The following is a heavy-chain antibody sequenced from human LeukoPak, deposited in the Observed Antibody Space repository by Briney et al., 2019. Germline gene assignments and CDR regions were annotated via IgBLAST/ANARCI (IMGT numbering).Heavy chain of an antibody. D-gene: IGHD6-19*01. CDR3: ARGPRRQQWLVRRIQAPFDY. V-gene: IGHV4-34*01. CDR2: INHSGST. Sequence: SKTLSLTCAVYGGSFSGYYWSWIRQPPGKGLEWIGEINHSGSTNYNPSLKSRVTISVDTSKNQFSLKLSSVTAADTAVYYCARGPRRQQWLVRRIQAPFDYWGQGTLVTVSS. CDR1: GGSFSGYY. J-gene: IGHJ4*02.